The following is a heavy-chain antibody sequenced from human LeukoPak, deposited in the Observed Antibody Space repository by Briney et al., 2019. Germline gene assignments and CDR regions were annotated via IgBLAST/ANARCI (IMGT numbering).Heavy chain of an antibody. J-gene: IGHJ4*02. V-gene: IGHV1-18*01. D-gene: IGHD2-15*01. CDR1: GCTFTSYG. CDR3: ARGAIDIVVVVAATFFDY. Sequence: ASVQVSCKATGCTFTSYGISWVRQAPGQGFEWMGWISAYNGNTNYAQKLQGRVTMTTDTSTSTAYMELRSLRSDDTAVYYCARGAIDIVVVVAATFFDYWGQGTLVTVSS. CDR2: ISAYNGNT.